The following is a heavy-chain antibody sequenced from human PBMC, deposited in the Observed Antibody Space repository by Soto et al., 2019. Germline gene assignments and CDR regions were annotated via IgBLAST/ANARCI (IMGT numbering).Heavy chain of an antibody. CDR2: ISGSGGST. Sequence: EVQLLESGGGLVQPGGSLRLSCAASGFTFSSYAMSWVRQAPGKGLEWVSAISGSGGSTYYADSVKGRFTISRDNSKNTLYLQMNSLRAEDTAVYYCATGGQRPLVADYWGQGTLVTVSS. D-gene: IGHD2-15*01. J-gene: IGHJ4*02. CDR1: GFTFSSYA. V-gene: IGHV3-23*01. CDR3: ATGGQRPLVADY.